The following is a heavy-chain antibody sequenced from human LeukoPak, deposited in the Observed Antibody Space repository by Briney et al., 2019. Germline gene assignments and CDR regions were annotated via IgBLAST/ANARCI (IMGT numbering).Heavy chain of an antibody. CDR2: IKKDGSDK. CDR3: ARERYGRDAFDI. CDR1: GFTFSRNW. J-gene: IGHJ3*02. V-gene: IGHV3-7*05. D-gene: IGHD4-17*01. Sequence: GGSLRLSCAASGFTFSRNWMSWVRQAPGEGLERVANIKKDGSDKYYVDTVKGRFTISRDNAKNSLYLQMNSLRAEDTAVYYCARERYGRDAFDIWGQGTMVAVSS.